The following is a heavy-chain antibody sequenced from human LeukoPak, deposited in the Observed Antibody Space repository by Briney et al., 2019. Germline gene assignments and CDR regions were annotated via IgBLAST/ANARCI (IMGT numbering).Heavy chain of an antibody. D-gene: IGHD2-21*02. Sequence: GGSLRLSCAASGFTFSTYWMSWVRQAPGKGLEWVAVIKQDGTEKYYVDSVKGRFTISRDNAQNSMYLQMNSLRVEDTAVYYCTSWGDTTAEYFQRWGQGTLVTVSS. V-gene: IGHV3-7*01. CDR2: IKQDGTEK. CDR1: GFTFSTYW. CDR3: TSWGDTTAEYFQR. J-gene: IGHJ1*01.